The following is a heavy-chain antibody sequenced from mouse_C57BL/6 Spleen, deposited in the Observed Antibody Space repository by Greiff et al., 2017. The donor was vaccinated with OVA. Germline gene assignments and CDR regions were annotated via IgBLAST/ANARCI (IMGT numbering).Heavy chain of an antibody. V-gene: IGHV1-18*01. CDR2: INPNNGGT. J-gene: IGHJ1*03. CDR3: ARKGAYYYGSSYGYFDV. D-gene: IGHD1-1*01. Sequence: EVQRVESGPELVKPGASVKIPCKASGYTFTDYNMDWVKQSHGKSLEWIGDINPNNGGTIYNQKFKGKATLTVDKSSSTAYMELRSLTSEDTAVYYCARKGAYYYGSSYGYFDVWGTGTTVTVSS. CDR1: GYTFTDYN.